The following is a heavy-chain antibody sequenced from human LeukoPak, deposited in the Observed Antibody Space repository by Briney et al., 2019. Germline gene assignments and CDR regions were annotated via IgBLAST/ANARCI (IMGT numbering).Heavy chain of an antibody. CDR1: GGSISSYY. D-gene: IGHD3-22*01. V-gene: IGHV4-59*01. CDR2: IYYSGST. Sequence: PSETLSLTCTISGGSISSYYWSWIRQPPGKGLEWIGYIYYSGSTNYNPSLKSRVTISVDTSKNQFSLKLSSVTAADTAVYYCARTPYYYDSSGYPARYFDYWGQGTLVTVSS. J-gene: IGHJ4*02. CDR3: ARTPYYYDSSGYPARYFDY.